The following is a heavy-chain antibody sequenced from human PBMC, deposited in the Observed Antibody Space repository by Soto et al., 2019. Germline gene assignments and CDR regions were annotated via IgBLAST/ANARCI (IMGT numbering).Heavy chain of an antibody. CDR2: IIPIFGTA. CDR3: ARDRSSGWYANLYYFDY. CDR1: GGTFGSYA. Sequence: SVTVSCKASGGTFGSYAISWVRQAPGQGLEWMGGIIPIFGTANYAQKFQGRVTITADESTSTAYMELSSLRSEDTAVYYCARDRSSGWYANLYYFDYWGQGTLVTVSS. D-gene: IGHD6-19*01. V-gene: IGHV1-69*13. J-gene: IGHJ4*02.